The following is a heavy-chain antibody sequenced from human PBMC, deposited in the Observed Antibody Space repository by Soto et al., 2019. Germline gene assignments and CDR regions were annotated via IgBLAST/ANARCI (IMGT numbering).Heavy chain of an antibody. V-gene: IGHV4-4*02. D-gene: IGHD3-10*01. J-gene: IGHJ5*02. Sequence: QVQLQESGPGLVKPSGTLSLTCAVSGGSISSSNWWSWVRQPPGKGLEWIGEIYHGGSTNYNPSLKSRLTISVDKSKNQFSLKLSSVTAADTAVYYCARDQIGPFYYYGSGIDPWGQGTLVTVSS. CDR2: IYHGGST. CDR1: GGSISSSNW. CDR3: ARDQIGPFYYYGSGIDP.